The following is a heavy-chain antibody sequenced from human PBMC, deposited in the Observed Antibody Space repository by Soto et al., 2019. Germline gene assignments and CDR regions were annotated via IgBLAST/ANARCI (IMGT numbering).Heavy chain of an antibody. J-gene: IGHJ4*02. Sequence: GGSLRLSCAASGFTFSSYGMHWVRQAPGKGLEWVAVIWCDGSNKYYADSVKGRFTISRDNSKNTLYLQMNSLRAEDTAVYYCARDRRVAGNDYWGQGTLVTVSS. CDR2: IWCDGSNK. V-gene: IGHV3-33*01. D-gene: IGHD6-19*01. CDR3: ARDRRVAGNDY. CDR1: GFTFSSYG.